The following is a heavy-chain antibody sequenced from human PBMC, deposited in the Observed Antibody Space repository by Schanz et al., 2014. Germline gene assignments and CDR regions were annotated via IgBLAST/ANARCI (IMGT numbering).Heavy chain of an antibody. V-gene: IGHV3-7*01. CDR2: IKKDGSEK. CDR1: GFTFSGFW. Sequence: EVQLAESGGGLVQPGGSLRLSCAASGFTFSGFWMTWVRQAPGKGLEWVANIKKDGSEKYYVDSVKGRFTISRDNAKNSLFLQMNSLRPEDTAVYYCARDNSHWLVDYWGQGTLVTVSS. D-gene: IGHD6-19*01. J-gene: IGHJ4*02. CDR3: ARDNSHWLVDY.